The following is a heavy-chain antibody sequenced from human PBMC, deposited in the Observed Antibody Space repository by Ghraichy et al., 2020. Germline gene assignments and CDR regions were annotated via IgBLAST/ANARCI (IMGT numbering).Heavy chain of an antibody. V-gene: IGHV3-48*02. J-gene: IGHJ3*02. CDR1: GFTFTTYS. CDR3: ARDRKGDYAFDI. Sequence: GGSLRLSCAAFGFTFTTYSINWVRQAPGKGLEWVSYISTSGSTTYYADSVKGRFTISRDNAKNSLYLQMNSLRDEDTAVYYCARDRKGDYAFDIWGQGTMVTVSS. D-gene: IGHD3-16*01. CDR2: ISTSGSTT.